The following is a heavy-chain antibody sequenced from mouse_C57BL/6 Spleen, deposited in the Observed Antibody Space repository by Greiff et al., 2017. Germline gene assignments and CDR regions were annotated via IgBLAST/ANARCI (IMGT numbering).Heavy chain of an antibody. Sequence: VQLQQSGAELVRPGASVKLSCTASGFNIKDDYMHWVKQRPEQGLEWIGWIDPENGDTEYASKFQGKATITADTSSNTAYLQLSSLTSEDTAVYYGTASWVYDGNYARAGLADWGEGTLVTVSA. V-gene: IGHV14-4*01. D-gene: IGHD2-1*01. CDR3: TASWVYDGNYARAGLAD. J-gene: IGHJ3*01. CDR1: GFNIKDDY. CDR2: IDPENGDT.